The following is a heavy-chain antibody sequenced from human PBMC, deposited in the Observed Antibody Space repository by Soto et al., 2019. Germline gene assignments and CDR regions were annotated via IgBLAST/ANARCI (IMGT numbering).Heavy chain of an antibody. J-gene: IGHJ5*02. CDR2: ITTSGDRS. Sequence: GRPLRLSFAASVVHFSSYAMSWIRQARGKGPEWVAGITTSGDRSGYADSVKGRFTISRDNSKSTVYLELNNLSAEDTAVYHCANNQGVELVTLATVALFDPWGQGSVVTFS. V-gene: IGHV3-23*01. CDR1: VVHFSSYA. CDR3: ANNQGVELVTLATVALFDP. D-gene: IGHD1-26*01.